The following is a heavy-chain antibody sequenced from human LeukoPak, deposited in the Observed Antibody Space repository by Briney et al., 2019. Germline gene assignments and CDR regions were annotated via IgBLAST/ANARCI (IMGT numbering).Heavy chain of an antibody. V-gene: IGHV3-74*01. J-gene: IGHJ4*02. D-gene: IGHD1-20*01. CDR3: LRDLNWSLDQ. CDR2: IKSDGITI. CDR1: GFTFSNYM. Sequence: GGSLRLSCAASGFTFSNYMMHWVRQAPGKGLVWVSRIKSDGITITYADSVKGRSTISRDNAKNTLYLQMNSLRAEDTAVYYCLRDLNWSLDQWGQGTLVTVSS.